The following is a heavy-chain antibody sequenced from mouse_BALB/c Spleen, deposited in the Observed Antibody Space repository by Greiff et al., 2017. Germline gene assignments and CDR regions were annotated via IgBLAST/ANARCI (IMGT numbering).Heavy chain of an antibody. Sequence: DVQLVESGGGLVKPGGSLKLSCAASGFTFSSYAMSWVRQSPEKRLEWVAEISSGGSYTYYPDTVTGRFTISRDNAKNTLYLEMSSLRSEDTAMYYCARKGYDGAMDYWGQGTSVTVSS. V-gene: IGHV5-9-4*01. D-gene: IGHD2-14*01. CDR1: GFTFSSYA. J-gene: IGHJ4*01. CDR2: ISSGGSYT. CDR3: ARKGYDGAMDY.